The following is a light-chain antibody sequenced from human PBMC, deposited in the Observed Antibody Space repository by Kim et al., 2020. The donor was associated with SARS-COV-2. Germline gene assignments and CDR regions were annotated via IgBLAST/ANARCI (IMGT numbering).Light chain of an antibody. V-gene: IGKV3-20*01. Sequence: EIVLTQSPGTLSLSPGERATLSCRASQSVGYNYLAWFQQKPGQTPRLLIYGASSRATGIPDRFSGSGSGTDFTLTISRLEPEDFVVYYCHQDIISPHTFGQGTKLEI. CDR3: HQDIISPHT. CDR2: GAS. J-gene: IGKJ2*01. CDR1: QSVGYNY.